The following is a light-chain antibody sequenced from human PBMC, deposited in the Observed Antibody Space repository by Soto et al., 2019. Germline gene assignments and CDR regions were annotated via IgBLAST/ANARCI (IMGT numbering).Light chain of an antibody. CDR2: DVS. CDR1: SSDVGGYNY. V-gene: IGLV2-14*01. J-gene: IGLJ1*01. CDR3: SSYTSSSTYV. Sequence: ALTQPASVSGSPGQSITISCTGTSSDVGGYNYVSWYQQHPGKAPKLMIYDVSNRPSGVSNRFSGSKSGNTASLTISGLQAEDEAAYYCSSYTSSSTYVFGTGTKVTVL.